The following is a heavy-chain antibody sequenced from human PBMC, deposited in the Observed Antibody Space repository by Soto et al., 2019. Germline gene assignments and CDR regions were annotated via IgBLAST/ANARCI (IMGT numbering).Heavy chain of an antibody. Sequence: GGSLRLSCVASGFTLSSYWMSWVRQAPGKGLEWVANIKQDGSEKHYVDSVKGRFTISRDNAKNSLYLQMNSLRAEDTAVYYCARALVVVTEYFDYWGQGILVTVSS. CDR2: IKQDGSEK. CDR1: GFTLSSYW. J-gene: IGHJ4*02. CDR3: ARALVVVTEYFDY. D-gene: IGHD3-22*01. V-gene: IGHV3-7*03.